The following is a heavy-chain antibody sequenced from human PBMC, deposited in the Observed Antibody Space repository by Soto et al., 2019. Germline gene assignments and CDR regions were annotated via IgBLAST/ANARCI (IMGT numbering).Heavy chain of an antibody. D-gene: IGHD2-2*03. CDR3: ARDGVGYCISTSCLNWFDP. Sequence: QVQLVQSGAEVKKPGASVKVSCKASGYTFTSYGISWVRQAPGQGLEWMGWISAYNGNTNYAQKLQGRVTMTTDTATSTAYMELRSLRSDDTAVYYCARDGVGYCISTSCLNWFDPWGQGTLVTVSS. CDR1: GYTFTSYG. V-gene: IGHV1-18*01. CDR2: ISAYNGNT. J-gene: IGHJ5*02.